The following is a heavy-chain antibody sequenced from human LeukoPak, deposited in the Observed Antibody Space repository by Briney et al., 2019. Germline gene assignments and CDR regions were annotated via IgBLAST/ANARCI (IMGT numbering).Heavy chain of an antibody. CDR1: GGSISSYY. CDR3: ARIPGYSSGWYLIDAFDI. D-gene: IGHD6-19*01. CDR2: IYYSGST. Sequence: SETLSLTCTVSGGSISSYYWSWIRQPPGKGLEWIGYIYYSGSTNYNPSLKSRVTISVDMSKNQFSLKLSSVTAADTAVYYCARIPGYSSGWYLIDAFDIWGQGTMVTVSS. J-gene: IGHJ3*02. V-gene: IGHV4-59*08.